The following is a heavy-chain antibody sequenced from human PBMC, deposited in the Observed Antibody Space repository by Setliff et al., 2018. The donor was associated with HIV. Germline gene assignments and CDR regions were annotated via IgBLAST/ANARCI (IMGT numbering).Heavy chain of an antibody. CDR1: GFLFHTYW. CDR3: ARSGYSSSSIDY. J-gene: IGHJ4*02. CDR2: IKEDGSEK. V-gene: IGHV3-7*05. D-gene: IGHD6-13*01. Sequence: GGSLRLSCAASGFLFHTYWMSWVRQAPGKGLEWVANIKEDGSEKYYADSVKGRFTISRDNAKNSLYLQMNSLRAEDTALYYCARSGYSSSSIDYWGQGTLVTVSS.